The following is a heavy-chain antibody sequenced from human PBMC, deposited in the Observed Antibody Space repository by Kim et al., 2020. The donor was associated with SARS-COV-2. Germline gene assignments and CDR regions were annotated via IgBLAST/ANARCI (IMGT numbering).Heavy chain of an antibody. CDR2: ISSSSSYI. V-gene: IGHV3-21*01. J-gene: IGHJ4*02. CDR3: ARENSGEYVGGDCYSGLDY. D-gene: IGHD2-21*02. Sequence: GGSLRLSCAASGFTFSSYSMNWVRQAPGKGLEWVSSISSSSSYIYYADSVKGRFTISRDNAKNSLYLQMNSLRAEDTAVYYCARENSGEYVGGDCYSGLDYWGQGTLVTVSS. CDR1: GFTFSSYS.